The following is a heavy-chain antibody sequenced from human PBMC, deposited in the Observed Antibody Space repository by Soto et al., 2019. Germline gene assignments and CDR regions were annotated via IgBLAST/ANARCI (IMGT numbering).Heavy chain of an antibody. CDR2: ISSSGSTI. D-gene: IGHD3-9*01. V-gene: IGHV3-11*01. CDR1: GFTFSDYY. Sequence: QVQLVESGGGLVKPGGSLRLSCAASGFTFSDYYMSWIRQAPGKGLEWVSYISSSGSTIYYADSVKGRFTISRDNAKNSLYLQMNRLRAEDTAVYYCARDPLLRYFDWSEKGWFDPWGQGTLVTVSS. J-gene: IGHJ5*02. CDR3: ARDPLLRYFDWSEKGWFDP.